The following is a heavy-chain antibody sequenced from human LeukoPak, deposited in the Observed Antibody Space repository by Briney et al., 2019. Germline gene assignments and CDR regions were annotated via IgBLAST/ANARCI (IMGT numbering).Heavy chain of an antibody. CDR1: GFIFSSYE. Sequence: GGSLRLSCAASGFIFSSYEMNWVRQAPGKGLEWVSYISSGGTSIYYADSVKGRFTISRDDAKNSLYLQMNSLRVEDTAVYYCARGRNLGPSWYMDVWGKGTTVTVSS. CDR2: ISSGGTSI. V-gene: IGHV3-48*03. J-gene: IGHJ6*03. CDR3: ARGRNLGPSWYMDV. D-gene: IGHD3-16*01.